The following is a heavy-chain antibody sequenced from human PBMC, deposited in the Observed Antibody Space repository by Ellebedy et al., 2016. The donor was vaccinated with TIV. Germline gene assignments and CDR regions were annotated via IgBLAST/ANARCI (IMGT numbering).Heavy chain of an antibody. CDR3: ATDGSYGDHLFPQHAFTT. CDR1: GFSFCSYW. D-gene: IGHD4-17*01. CDR2: IRQDGSEK. V-gene: IGHV3-7*01. Sequence: GESLKISCAASGFSFCSYWMSWVRQVPGKGLEWVANIRQDGSEKYYVDSVKGRFTISRDNTNNSLFLQMNSLRAEDTAVYYCATDGSYGDHLFPQHAFTTWGQGTMVSVSS. J-gene: IGHJ3*02.